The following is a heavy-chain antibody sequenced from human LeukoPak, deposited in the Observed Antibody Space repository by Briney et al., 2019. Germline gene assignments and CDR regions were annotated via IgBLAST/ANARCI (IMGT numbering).Heavy chain of an antibody. CDR1: GYTFTAYY. CDR3: GRGIQSFDP. V-gene: IGHV1-2*06. J-gene: IGHJ5*02. Sequence: GASVKVSCKASGYTFTAYYIHWVRQAPGQGLEWMGRINPKSGDTNYAQKFQDRVTMTRDTSMSAAYMEISRLTYDDTAVYYCGRGIQSFDPWGQGTLVTASS. CDR2: INPKSGDT.